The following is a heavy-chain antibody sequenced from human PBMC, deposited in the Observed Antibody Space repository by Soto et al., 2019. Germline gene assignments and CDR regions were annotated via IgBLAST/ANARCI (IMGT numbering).Heavy chain of an antibody. CDR2: MNPNSGNT. CDR1: GYTFTSYD. CDR3: ARETTDYGMDV. J-gene: IGHJ6*02. Sequence: QVQLVQSGAEMKKPGASVKVSCKASGYTFTSYDVNWVRQATGQGLEWMGWMNPNSGNTGYAQKFLGRVTMTRNTSISTAYMELSSLRSEDTAVYCARETTDYGMDVWGQGTTVTVSS. D-gene: IGHD4-17*01. V-gene: IGHV1-8*01.